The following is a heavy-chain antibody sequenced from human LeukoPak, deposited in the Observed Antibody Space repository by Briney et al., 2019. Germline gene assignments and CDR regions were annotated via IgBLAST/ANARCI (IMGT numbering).Heavy chain of an antibody. D-gene: IGHD3-3*01. J-gene: IGHJ4*02. V-gene: IGHV1-69*05. Sequence: SVKVSCKASGGTFSSYAISWVRQAPGQGLEWMGGIIPIFGTANYAQKFQGRVTITTDESTSTAYMELSSLRSEDTAVYYCAVDFWSGYYQNPHFDYWGQGTLVTVSS. CDR1: GGTFSSYA. CDR2: IIPIFGTA. CDR3: AVDFWSGYYQNPHFDY.